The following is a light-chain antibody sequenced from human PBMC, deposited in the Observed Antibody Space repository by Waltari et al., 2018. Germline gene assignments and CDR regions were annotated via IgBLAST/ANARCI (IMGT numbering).Light chain of an antibody. CDR3: QQYNIWPLT. CDR1: RSVSGD. Sequence: ETVLTQSPATLSMSPGERATLSCRASRSVSGDLAWYQQKPGQAPRLPIYGASTRATVIPARFSGSGSGTEFTLTISSLQSEDFAVYYCQQYNIWPLTFGGGTNVEI. J-gene: IGKJ4*01. CDR2: GAS. V-gene: IGKV3-15*01.